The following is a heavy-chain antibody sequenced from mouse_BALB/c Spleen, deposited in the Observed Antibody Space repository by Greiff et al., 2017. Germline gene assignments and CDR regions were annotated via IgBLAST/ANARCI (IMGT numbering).Heavy chain of an antibody. Sequence: LVKTGASVQISCKASGYSFTGYYMHWVKQSHGKSLEWIGYISCYNGATSYNQKFKGKATVTVDTSSSTAYMQFNSLTSEDSAVYYCAREDQGAMDYWGQGTSVTVSA. CDR2: ISCYNGAT. V-gene: IGHV1S34*01. CDR3: AREDQGAMDY. CDR1: GYSFTGYY. D-gene: IGHD3-2*02. J-gene: IGHJ4*01.